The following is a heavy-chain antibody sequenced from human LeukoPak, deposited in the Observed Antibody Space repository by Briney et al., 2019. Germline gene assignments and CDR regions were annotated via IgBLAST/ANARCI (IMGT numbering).Heavy chain of an antibody. CDR3: AMIRRFCSGSPMDYMDV. J-gene: IGHJ6*03. Sequence: ASVKVSCKVSGYTFTDYYMHWVQQAPGKGLEWMGLVDPEDGETIYAEKFQGRVTITADTSTDTAYMELSSLRSEDTAVYYCAMIRRFCSGSPMDYMDVWGKGTTVTVSS. CDR2: VDPEDGET. D-gene: IGHD3-3*01. CDR1: GYTFTDYY. V-gene: IGHV1-69-2*01.